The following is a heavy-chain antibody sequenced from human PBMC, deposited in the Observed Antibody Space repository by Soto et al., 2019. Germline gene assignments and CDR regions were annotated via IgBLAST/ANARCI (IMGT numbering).Heavy chain of an antibody. V-gene: IGHV1-46*01. CDR3: ARVLEGWELLTLGYWFDP. J-gene: IGHJ5*02. CDR2: INPSGGST. Sequence: QVQLVQSGAEVKKPGASVKVSCKASGYTFTSYYMHWVRQAPGQGLEWMGIINPSGGSTSYAQKFQGRVTTTRDTSTSTVYRGLSSLRSEDTAVYYCARVLEGWELLTLGYWFDPWGQGTLVTVSS. CDR1: GYTFTSYY. D-gene: IGHD1-26*01.